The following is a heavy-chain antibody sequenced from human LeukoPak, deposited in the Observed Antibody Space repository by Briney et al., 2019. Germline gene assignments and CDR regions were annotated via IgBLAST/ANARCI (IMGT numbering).Heavy chain of an antibody. V-gene: IGHV4-59*08. CDR2: IYYSGST. CDR3: ARHLPQRMIVGPVRTGRGMDV. J-gene: IGHJ6*02. CDR1: GGSISSYY. Sequence: SETLSLTCTVSGGSISSYYWSWIRQPPGKGLEWIGYIYYSGSTNYNPSLKSRVTMSVDTSKNQFSLKLSSVTAADTAVYYCARHLPQRMIVGPVRTGRGMDVWGQGTTVTVSS. D-gene: IGHD3-22*01.